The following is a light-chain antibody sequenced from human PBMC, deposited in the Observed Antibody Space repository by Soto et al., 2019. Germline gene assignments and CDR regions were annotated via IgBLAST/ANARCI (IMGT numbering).Light chain of an antibody. J-gene: IGKJ1*01. CDR3: QQRSNWRRT. Sequence: ETVMTQSPATLSVSPGERATLSCRASQSVSSNLAWYQQKPGRAPRLLIYGTSSRATGIPDRFSGSGSGTDFSLTISRLEPEDFAVYYCQQRSNWRRTFGQGTKVDIK. CDR1: QSVSSN. CDR2: GTS. V-gene: IGKV3D-20*02.